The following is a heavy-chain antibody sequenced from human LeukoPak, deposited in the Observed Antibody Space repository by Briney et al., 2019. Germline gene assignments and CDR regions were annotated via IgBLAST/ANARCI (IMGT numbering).Heavy chain of an antibody. CDR1: GGSIGTYY. Sequence: SQTLSLTCSVSGGSIGTYYWTWIRQPPGKGLEWIGYIYYTGSTNYSPSLKSRASMSVDTSKNQVSLKMTSVTAADTAVYYCARPSIPSAAASALDIWGQGTMVTVSS. CDR3: ARPSIPSAAASALDI. V-gene: IGHV4-59*08. CDR2: IYYTGST. D-gene: IGHD2-2*01. J-gene: IGHJ3*02.